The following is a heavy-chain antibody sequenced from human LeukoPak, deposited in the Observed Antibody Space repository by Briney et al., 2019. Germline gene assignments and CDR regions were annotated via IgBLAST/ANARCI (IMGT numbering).Heavy chain of an antibody. J-gene: IGHJ4*02. CDR3: ARDKRHSYGRYFDH. CDR1: RDSISTYH. CDR2: MQSTGNS. D-gene: IGHD5-18*01. Sequence: SETLSLTCSVSRDSISTYHWNWIRKPPGKGLEWIGYMQSTGNSNYNPSLKSRVSMSVETSKNRIVLNLRSVTAADAAVYYCARDKRHSYGRYFDHWGQGLLVTVSS. V-gene: IGHV4-59*01.